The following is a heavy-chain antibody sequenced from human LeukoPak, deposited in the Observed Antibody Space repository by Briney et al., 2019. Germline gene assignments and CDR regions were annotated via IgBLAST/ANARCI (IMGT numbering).Heavy chain of an antibody. Sequence: GGSLRLSCAASGFTFSTYAMSWVRQAPGKGLEWVSTISGSGDRTYYADSVKGRFTISRDNSKNTLYLQMNSLRAEDTAVYYCARCRVLRDRGYYSYYYYYGMDVWGQGTTVTVSS. CDR2: ISGSGDRT. J-gene: IGHJ6*02. D-gene: IGHD3-3*01. CDR3: ARCRVLRDRGYYSYYYYYGMDV. CDR1: GFTFSTYA. V-gene: IGHV3-23*01.